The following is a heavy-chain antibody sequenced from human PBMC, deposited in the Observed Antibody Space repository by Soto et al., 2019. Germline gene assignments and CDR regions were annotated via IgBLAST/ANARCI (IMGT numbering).Heavy chain of an antibody. CDR1: GYPFSGYY. V-gene: IGHV1-2*04. CDR2: INPNSGGT. J-gene: IGHJ6*02. Sequence: GXSVMVSCKASGYPFSGYYMHWVRQAPGQGLEWMGWINPNSGGTNYAQKFQGWVTMTRDASISTAYMELSRLRSDDTAVYYCARVPITIFGVVPPTDYGMDVWGQGTTVTVS. CDR3: ARVPITIFGVVPPTDYGMDV. D-gene: IGHD3-3*01.